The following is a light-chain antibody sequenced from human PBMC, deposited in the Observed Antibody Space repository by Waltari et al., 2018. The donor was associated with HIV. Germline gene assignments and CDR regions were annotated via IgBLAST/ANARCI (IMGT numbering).Light chain of an antibody. J-gene: IGLJ1*01. CDR1: NLGDKY. V-gene: IGLV3-1*01. CDR2: QDS. Sequence: SNDLTLPPSVSVSPGQTATITCSHINLGDKYPYWYQQKPGQSPVLVIYQDSKRPSGIPERFSGSNSGNTATLTIAGTQTVDEADYYCQAWDNSTAYVFGTGTKVTVL. CDR3: QAWDNSTAYV.